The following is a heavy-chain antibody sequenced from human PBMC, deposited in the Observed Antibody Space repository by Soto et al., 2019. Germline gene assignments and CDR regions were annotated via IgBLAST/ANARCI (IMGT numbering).Heavy chain of an antibody. CDR2: MNAKSGDT. D-gene: IGHD3-16*01. V-gene: IGHV1-8*01. J-gene: IGHJ6*02. CDR1: GYTFSDFD. Sequence: QAHLEQSGAEVKRPGASVKVSCKASGYTFSDFDINWLRQASGQGPEWIGWMNAKSGDTFFAQRFQGKINMTWDTSLSGSCMEVRSLTSDDTAMYYCARGNPFNYAGFDVWGQGTTVAVSS. CDR3: ARGNPFNYAGFDV.